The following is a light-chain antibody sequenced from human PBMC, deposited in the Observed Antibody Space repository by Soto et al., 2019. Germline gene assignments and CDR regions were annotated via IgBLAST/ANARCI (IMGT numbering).Light chain of an antibody. CDR2: DVS. Sequence: QSVLTQPASVSGSPGQSITISCTGTSSDVGGYNYVSWYQQHPGKAPKLMIYDVSNRPSGGSNRFSGSKSGHTASLTICGRQAEGEADYYCCSYTSSSTLVVVGTGTKVTVL. CDR3: CSYTSSSTLVV. J-gene: IGLJ1*01. V-gene: IGLV2-14*01. CDR1: SSDVGGYNY.